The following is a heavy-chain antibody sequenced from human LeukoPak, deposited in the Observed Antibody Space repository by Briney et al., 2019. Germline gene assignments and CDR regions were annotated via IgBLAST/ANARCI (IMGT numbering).Heavy chain of an antibody. D-gene: IGHD3-16*01. CDR1: GDSITSGAYS. J-gene: IGHJ4*02. CDR2: IYHSGST. CDR3: ARDRLGGPDY. Sequence: PSQTLSLTCTVSGDSITSGAYSWSWIRQPPGKGLEWIGYIYHSGSTYCNPSLKSRVTMSVDRSQNQFSLILGSVTAADTAVYYCARDRLGGPDYWGEGTLVTVSS. V-gene: IGHV4-30-2*01.